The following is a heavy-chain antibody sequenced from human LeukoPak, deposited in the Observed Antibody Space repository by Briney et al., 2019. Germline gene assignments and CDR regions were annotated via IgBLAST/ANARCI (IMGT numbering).Heavy chain of an antibody. D-gene: IGHD6-19*01. CDR1: GFAFSSHA. J-gene: IGHJ4*02. CDR2: ITDSGGNR. V-gene: IGHV3-23*01. Sequence: GGSLRLSCAASGFAFSSHAMSWVRQAPGKGLEWVSAITDSGGNRQYTDSVEGRFTISRDNSKNTLYLQMDSLRADDTAVYYCAKSSRYGTGWYGKIDYWGQGTLVTVSP. CDR3: AKSSRYGTGWYGKIDY.